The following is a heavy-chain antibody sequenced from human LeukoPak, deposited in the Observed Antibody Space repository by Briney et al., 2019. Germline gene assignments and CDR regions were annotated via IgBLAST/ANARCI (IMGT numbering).Heavy chain of an antibody. CDR3: AKVSSSWYVREYYFDY. CDR2: ISGSGGST. Sequence: GGSLRLSCAASGFTFSSYAMSWVRQAPGKGLEWVSAISGSGGSTYYADSVKGRFTISRDNSKNTLYLQMNSLRAEDTAVYYCAKVSSSWYVREYYFDYWGQGTLVTVSS. J-gene: IGHJ4*02. V-gene: IGHV3-23*01. CDR1: GFTFSSYA. D-gene: IGHD6-13*01.